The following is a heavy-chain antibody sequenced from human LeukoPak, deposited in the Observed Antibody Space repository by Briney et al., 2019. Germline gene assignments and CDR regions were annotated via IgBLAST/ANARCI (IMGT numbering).Heavy chain of an antibody. V-gene: IGHV4-39*07. CDR3: ARRAKGYYDSSGYYGVYEPIDY. Sequence: SETLSLTCTVSGGSISSSSYYWGWIRQPPGKGLEWIGSIYYSGSTYYNPSLKSRATISVDTSKNQFSLKLSSVTAADTAVYYCARRAKGYYDSSGYYGVYEPIDYWGQGTLVAVSS. CDR1: GGSISSSSYY. J-gene: IGHJ4*02. CDR2: IYYSGST. D-gene: IGHD3-22*01.